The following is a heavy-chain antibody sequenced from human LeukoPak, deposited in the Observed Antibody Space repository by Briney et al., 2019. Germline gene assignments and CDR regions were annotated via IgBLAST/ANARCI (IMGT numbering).Heavy chain of an antibody. CDR1: GYTFTGYY. V-gene: IGHV1-2*02. CDR2: INPNSGGT. J-gene: IGHJ6*03. Sequence: ASVKVSCKASGYTFTGYYMHWVRQAPGQGLEWMGWINPNSGGTNYAQKFQGRVTMTRDTSISTAYMELSRLRSDDTAVYYCARTGYCSSTSRLYYYMDVWGKGTTVTVSS. D-gene: IGHD2-2*01. CDR3: ARTGYCSSTSRLYYYMDV.